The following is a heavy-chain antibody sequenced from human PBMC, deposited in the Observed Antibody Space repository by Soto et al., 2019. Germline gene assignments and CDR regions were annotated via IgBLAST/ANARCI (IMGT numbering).Heavy chain of an antibody. CDR2: IYYSGST. J-gene: IGHJ4*02. V-gene: IGHV4-30-4*01. CDR1: GGSISSGDYY. Sequence: QVQLQESGPGLVKPSQTLSLTCTVSGGSISSGDYYWSWIRQPPGKGLEWIGYIYYSGSTYYNPSLKSRVTISVDTSENQVSLKLSSVTAADTAVYYCASHDCSGGSCPGGYWGQLTLVTVSS. CDR3: ASHDCSGGSCPGGY. D-gene: IGHD2-15*01.